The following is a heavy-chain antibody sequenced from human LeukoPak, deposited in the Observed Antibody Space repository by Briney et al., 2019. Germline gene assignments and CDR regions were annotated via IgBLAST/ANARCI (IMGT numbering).Heavy chain of an antibody. CDR1: GFTFSSYW. V-gene: IGHV3-7*03. Sequence: PGGSLRLSCGASGFTFSSYWMSWVRQAPGKGLEWAANIKQDGSEKYYVDSVKGRFTISRDNAKNSLYLQMNSLRAEDTAVYYCARRYFDIWGQGTMVTVSS. CDR3: ARRYFDI. CDR2: IKQDGSEK. J-gene: IGHJ3*02.